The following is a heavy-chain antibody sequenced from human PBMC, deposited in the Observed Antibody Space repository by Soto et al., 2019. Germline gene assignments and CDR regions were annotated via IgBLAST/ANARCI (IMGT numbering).Heavy chain of an antibody. CDR1: RYSFTYYA. CDR2: INTGYGNT. Sequence: GASVKVSCKGSRYSFTYYAIHWVRQAPGQRLEWMGWINTGYGNTKYSQNFQGRVTITRDTSASTAYMELSSLRSEDTAVYYCARDRYYGSGTYNYFDYWGQGTLVTSPQ. CDR3: ARDRYYGSGTYNYFDY. V-gene: IGHV1-3*04. D-gene: IGHD3-10*01. J-gene: IGHJ4*02.